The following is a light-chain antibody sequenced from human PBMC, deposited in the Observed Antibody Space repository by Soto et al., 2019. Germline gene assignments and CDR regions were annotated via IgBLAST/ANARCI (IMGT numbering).Light chain of an antibody. V-gene: IGLV2-14*01. CDR3: SSYTSNIRI. J-gene: IGLJ2*01. CDR1: SSDIGGYNS. Sequence: QSALTQPASVSGSPGQSITISCTGTSSDIGGYNSVSWYQQYPGKAPKLMIYDVNNRPSGVSNRFSGSKSGNTASLTISGLQAEDEADYYCSSYTSNIRIFGGGTKLTVL. CDR2: DVN.